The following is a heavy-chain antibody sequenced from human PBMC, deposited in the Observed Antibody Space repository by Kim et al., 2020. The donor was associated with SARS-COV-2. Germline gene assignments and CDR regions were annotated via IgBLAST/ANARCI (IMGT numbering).Heavy chain of an antibody. CDR2: ST. D-gene: IGHD3-16*01. V-gene: IGHV3-66*01. CDR3: ARVQEGGFDY. Sequence: STYYADSVKGRFTISRDNSKNTLYLQMNSLRAEDTAVYYCARVQEGGFDYWGQGTLVTVSS. J-gene: IGHJ4*02.